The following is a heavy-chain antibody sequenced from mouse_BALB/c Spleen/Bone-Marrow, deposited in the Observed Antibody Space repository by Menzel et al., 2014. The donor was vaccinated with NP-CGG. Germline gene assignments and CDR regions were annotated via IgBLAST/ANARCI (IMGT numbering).Heavy chain of an antibody. V-gene: IGHV14-3*02. Sequence: VQLQQSGAEPVKPGASVKLSCTASGFNIKDTYMHWVKQRPEQGLEWIGRIDPANGKTKYDPKLQGKATITADTSSNTAYLQLSSLTSEDTAVYYCARGHGYYVGYYFDNWGQGTTLTVSS. CDR1: GFNIKDTY. D-gene: IGHD2-3*01. CDR3: ARGHGYYVGYYFDN. CDR2: IDPANGKT. J-gene: IGHJ2*01.